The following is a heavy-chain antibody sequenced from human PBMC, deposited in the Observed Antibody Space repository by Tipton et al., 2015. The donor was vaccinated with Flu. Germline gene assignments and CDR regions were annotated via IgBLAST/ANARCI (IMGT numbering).Heavy chain of an antibody. CDR3: ARPPRAEDYFDY. CDR2: IYYSGST. CDR1: GGSISSSSYY. D-gene: IGHD5-24*01. Sequence: TLSLTCTVSGGSISSSSYYWGWIRQPPGRGLGWIGSIYYSGSTYYNPSLKSRVTISVDTSKNQFSLKLSSVTAADTAVYYCARPPRAEDYFDYWGQGTLVTVSA. J-gene: IGHJ4*02. V-gene: IGHV4-39*01.